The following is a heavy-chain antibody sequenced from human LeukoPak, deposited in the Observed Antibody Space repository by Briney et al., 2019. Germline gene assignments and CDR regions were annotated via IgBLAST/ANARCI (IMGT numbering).Heavy chain of an antibody. D-gene: IGHD5-24*01. CDR2: ISTTRST. J-gene: IGHJ4*02. Sequence: PSETLSLTCSVSSGSISTHYWSWIRQPAGKGLEWIGRISTTRSTNYNPSLNSRVTMSLDTSKNQLSLKLSSVTAADTAVYYCAREVEMARQFDSWGQGTLVTVSS. CDR3: AREVEMARQFDS. V-gene: IGHV4-4*07. CDR1: SGSISTHY.